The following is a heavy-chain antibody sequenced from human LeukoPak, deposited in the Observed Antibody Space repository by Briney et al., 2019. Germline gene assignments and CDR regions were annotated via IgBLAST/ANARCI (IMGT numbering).Heavy chain of an antibody. J-gene: IGHJ4*02. Sequence: GKSLKISCKGSGYSFSSHWIGWVRQMPGKGLELVGVIFPADSDIKYSPSFQGQVTISVDKSISTAYLQWSSLKASDTAMYYCARHPSVVTPYYFDSWGQGTLVTVSS. CDR3: ARHPSVVTPYYFDS. V-gene: IGHV5-51*01. CDR2: IFPADSDI. D-gene: IGHD2-21*02. CDR1: GYSFSSHW.